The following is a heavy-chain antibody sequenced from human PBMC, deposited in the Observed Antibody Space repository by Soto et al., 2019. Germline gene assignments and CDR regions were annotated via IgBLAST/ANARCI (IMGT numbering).Heavy chain of an antibody. Sequence: GASVKVSCKASGYTFTSYDINWVRQATGQGLEWMGWMNPNSGNTGYAQKFQGRVTMTRNTSISTAYTELSSLRDDDTAVYYCERRTENRSSCPDYWGRGNLVNVS. D-gene: IGHD6-13*01. J-gene: IGHJ4*02. V-gene: IGHV1-8*01. CDR3: ERRTENRSSCPDY. CDR1: GYTFTSYD. CDR2: MNPNSGNT.